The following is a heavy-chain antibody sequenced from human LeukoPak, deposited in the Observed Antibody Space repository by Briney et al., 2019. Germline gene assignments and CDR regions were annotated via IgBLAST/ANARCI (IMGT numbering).Heavy chain of an antibody. D-gene: IGHD1-26*01. J-gene: IGHJ3*02. CDR1: GFTFSSYA. Sequence: PGGSLRLSCAASGFTFSSYAMSWVRQAPGKGLEWVANIKQDGSEKYYVDSVKGRFTISRDNAKNSLYLQMNSLRAEDTAVYYCASYGRATNAFDIWGQGTMVTVSS. V-gene: IGHV3-7*01. CDR2: IKQDGSEK. CDR3: ASYGRATNAFDI.